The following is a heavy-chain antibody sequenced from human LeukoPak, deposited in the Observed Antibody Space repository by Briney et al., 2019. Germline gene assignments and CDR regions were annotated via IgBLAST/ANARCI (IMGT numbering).Heavy chain of an antibody. CDR2: INSDGSST. V-gene: IGHV3-74*01. J-gene: IGHJ4*02. CDR3: ARVVATTVFYFDY. CDR1: GFTFSSYW. D-gene: IGHD4-17*01. Sequence: GGSLRLSCAASGFTFSSYWMYWVRQVPGKGLVWVSRINSDGSSTSYADSVKGRFTISRDNAKNTLYLQMNSLRAEDTAVYFRARVVATTVFYFDYWGQGTLVTVSS.